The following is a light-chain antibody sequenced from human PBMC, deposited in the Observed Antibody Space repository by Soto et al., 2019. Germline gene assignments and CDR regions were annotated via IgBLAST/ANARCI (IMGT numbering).Light chain of an antibody. Sequence: DIQMTQSPSSLSASVGDRVTITCRASQSIVTYLNWYLQKPGKAPKRLIFAASNLQSGGPSRISGSGTGDTLTPTISRRQPEDFATYFCQQSYSTPPWTFGQGTKVEIK. CDR2: AAS. V-gene: IGKV1-39*01. CDR3: QQSYSTPPWT. CDR1: QSIVTY. J-gene: IGKJ1*01.